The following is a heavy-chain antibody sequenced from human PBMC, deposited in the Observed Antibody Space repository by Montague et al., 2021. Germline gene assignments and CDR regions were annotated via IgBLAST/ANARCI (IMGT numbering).Heavy chain of an antibody. CDR3: ARSAFAAALDL. Sequence: SLRLSCAASGFTFSNYWMPWVRQAPGEGLVWVSHIKYDGSRTDYADSVKGRFTISRDNAKNTLYLQMNSLRVDDTAVYYCARSAFAAALDLWGQGTLVTVSS. V-gene: IGHV3-74*01. D-gene: IGHD6-25*01. CDR1: GFTFSNYW. J-gene: IGHJ5*02. CDR2: IKYDGSRT.